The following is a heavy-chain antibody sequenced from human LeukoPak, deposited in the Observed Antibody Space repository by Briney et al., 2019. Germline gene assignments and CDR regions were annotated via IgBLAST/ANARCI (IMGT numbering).Heavy chain of an antibody. CDR1: GGSISSYY. J-gene: IGHJ4*02. CDR2: IYASGST. D-gene: IGHD6-19*01. CDR3: ARWAVAGQGGFDY. V-gene: IGHV4-4*09. Sequence: SETLSLTCTGSGGSISSYYWSWIRQPPRKGLEWIGYIYASGSTNYNPSLKSRVTISVDTSKNQFSLKLSSVTAADTAVYYCARWAVAGQGGFDYWGLGTLVTVSS.